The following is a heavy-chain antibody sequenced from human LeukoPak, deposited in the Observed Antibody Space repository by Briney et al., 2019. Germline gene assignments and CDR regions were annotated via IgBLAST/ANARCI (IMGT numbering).Heavy chain of an antibody. Sequence: PGGSLRLSCAASGFTFSSYLMHWVRQAPGKGLVWVSRINSDGSSTSYADSVKGRFTISRDSAKNTLYLQMNSLRAEDTAVYYCVGSSSWYFDYWGQGTLVTVSS. CDR3: VGSSSWYFDY. V-gene: IGHV3-74*01. CDR1: GFTFSSYL. D-gene: IGHD6-13*01. J-gene: IGHJ4*02. CDR2: INSDGSST.